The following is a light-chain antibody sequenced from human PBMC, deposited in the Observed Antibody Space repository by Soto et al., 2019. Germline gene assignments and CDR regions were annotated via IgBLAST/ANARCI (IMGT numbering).Light chain of an antibody. CDR2: AAS. Sequence: DIQMTQSPSSVSASVGDRVTITCRASQGIASWLAWYQQKSGETPNLLIYAASNLQSGVPSRFSGSGSGTDFTLTISSLQPEDSATYYCQQANSFPFTFGPGTKVDIK. CDR3: QQANSFPFT. J-gene: IGKJ3*01. V-gene: IGKV1-12*01. CDR1: QGIASW.